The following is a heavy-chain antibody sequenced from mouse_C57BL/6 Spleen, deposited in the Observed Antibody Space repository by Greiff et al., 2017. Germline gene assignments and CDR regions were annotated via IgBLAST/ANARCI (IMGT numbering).Heavy chain of an antibody. CDR1: GFTFSDYY. CDR2: ISNGGGST. Sequence: EVKLVESGGGLVQPGGSLKLSCAASGFTFSDYYMYWVRQTPEKRLEWVAYISNGGGSTYYPDTVKGRFTISRDNAKNTLYLQMSRLKSEDTAMYYCARPTAQASYAMDYWGQGTSVTVSS. V-gene: IGHV5-12*01. CDR3: ARPTAQASYAMDY. D-gene: IGHD3-2*02. J-gene: IGHJ4*01.